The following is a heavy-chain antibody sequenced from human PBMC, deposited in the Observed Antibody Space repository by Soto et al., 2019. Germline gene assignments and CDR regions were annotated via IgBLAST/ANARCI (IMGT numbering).Heavy chain of an antibody. CDR1: PFQHRTNRVG. CDR2: IYWDDDK. CDR3: AHRNRIAAAGTYYYYYMDV. Sequence: PTPENPRQGLARRSPCSPFQHRTNRVGVGWIRQPPGKALEWLALIYWDDDKRYSPSLKSKLTITKDTSKNQVVLTMTNMDPVDTATYYCAHRNRIAAAGTYYYYYMDVWGKGTTVTVSS. V-gene: IGHV2-5*02. D-gene: IGHD6-13*01. J-gene: IGHJ6*03.